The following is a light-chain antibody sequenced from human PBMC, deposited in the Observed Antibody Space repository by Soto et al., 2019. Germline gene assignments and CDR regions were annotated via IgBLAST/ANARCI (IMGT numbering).Light chain of an antibody. Sequence: QSALTQPPSASGSLGQSVTISCTGTSSDVGGYNYVSWHQQHPGKAPKVMIYEVTKRPPGVPDRFSGSNSGNTASLTVSGLQAEDEADYYCSSFAGGGNTVLLGGGTKVTVL. CDR1: SSDVGGYNY. CDR3: SSFAGGGNTVL. V-gene: IGLV2-8*01. CDR2: EVT. J-gene: IGLJ2*01.